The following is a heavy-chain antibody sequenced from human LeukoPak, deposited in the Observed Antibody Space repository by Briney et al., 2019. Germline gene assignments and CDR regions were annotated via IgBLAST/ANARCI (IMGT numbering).Heavy chain of an antibody. V-gene: IGHV3-66*02. D-gene: IGHD5-18*01. CDR3: ARERYTYGYGRLLYYYGTDV. CDR1: GFTVSSNY. J-gene: IGHJ6*02. CDR2: IHSGGST. Sequence: GGSLRLSCAASGFTVSSNYMSWVRQAPGKGLQWVSGIHSGGSTYYTDSVKGRFTISRDNSENTLYLQMNTLRPEDTAVYYCARERYTYGYGRLLYYYGTDVWGQGTTGTV.